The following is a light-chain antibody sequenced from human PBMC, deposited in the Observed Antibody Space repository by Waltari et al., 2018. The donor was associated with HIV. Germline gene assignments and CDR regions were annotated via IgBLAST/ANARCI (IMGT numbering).Light chain of an antibody. J-gene: IGLJ2*01. V-gene: IGLV1-47*01. Sequence: QSVLTQPPSASGTPGQRITVSCSGSRSNIGGNYVYWYQQFPGMAPQIVMYENNRRPAGVPDRFSGSKSGTSASLAISVLRSEDEAHYYCATWDDSLSGVLFGGGTKLTVL. CDR3: ATWDDSLSGVL. CDR1: RSNIGGNY. CDR2: ENN.